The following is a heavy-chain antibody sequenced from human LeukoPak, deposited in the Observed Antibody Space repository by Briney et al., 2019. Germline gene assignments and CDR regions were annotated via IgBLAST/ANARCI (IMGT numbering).Heavy chain of an antibody. J-gene: IGHJ4*02. CDR1: GGSISIYY. V-gene: IGHV4-59*01. D-gene: IGHD2-21*02. CDR2: IYYSGST. Sequence: PSETLSLTCTVSGGSISIYYWSWIRQPPGKGLEWIGYIYYSGSTNYNPSLKSRVTISVDTSKNQFSLKLSSVTAADTAVYYCARDSSYCGGDCYSFDYWGQGTLVTVSS. CDR3: ARDSSYCGGDCYSFDY.